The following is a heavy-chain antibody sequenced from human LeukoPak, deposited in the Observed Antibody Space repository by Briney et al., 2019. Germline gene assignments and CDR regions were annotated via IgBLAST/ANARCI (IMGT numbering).Heavy chain of an antibody. CDR3: ARHLDNWNRNWLDP. V-gene: IGHV5-10-1*01. J-gene: IGHJ5*02. CDR2: IDPSDSYT. Sequence: GESLRISFQGSDYSFTSYWISWVRQMPGKGLEWMGRIDPSDSYTNYSPSFQGHVTISADKSISTAYLQWSSLKASDTVMYYCARHLDNWNRNWLDPWGQGTLVTVSS. D-gene: IGHD1-20*01. CDR1: DYSFTSYW.